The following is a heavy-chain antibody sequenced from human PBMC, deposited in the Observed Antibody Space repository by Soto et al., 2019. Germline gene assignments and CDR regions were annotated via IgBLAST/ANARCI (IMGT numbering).Heavy chain of an antibody. J-gene: IGHJ3*02. CDR1: FGSFSGYY. CDR2: IYYSGST. CDR3: ARGVGGYYDSSGCYYTSAFDI. Sequence: SETLSLTCTVYFGSFSGYYWSWILHTPGKLLECIWEIYYSGSTYYNPSLKSRVTISVDTSKNQFSLKLSSVTAADTAVYYCARGVGGYYDSSGCYYTSAFDIWGQGTMVTVSS. D-gene: IGHD3-22*01. V-gene: IGHV4-34*09.